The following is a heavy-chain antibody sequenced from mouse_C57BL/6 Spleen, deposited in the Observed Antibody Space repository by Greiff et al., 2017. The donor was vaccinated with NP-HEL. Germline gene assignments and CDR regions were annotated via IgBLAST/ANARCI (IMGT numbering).Heavy chain of an antibody. D-gene: IGHD2-4*01. CDR2: IYPGSGST. CDR3: ARRSIYYDYDGYFDV. V-gene: IGHV1-55*01. CDR1: GYTFTSYW. Sequence: QVQLQQPGAELVKPGASVKMSCKASGYTFTSYWITWVKQRPGQGLEWIGDIYPGSGSTNYNEKFKSKATLTVDTSSSTAYMQLSSLTSEDSAVYYCARRSIYYDYDGYFDVWGTGTTVTVSS. J-gene: IGHJ1*03.